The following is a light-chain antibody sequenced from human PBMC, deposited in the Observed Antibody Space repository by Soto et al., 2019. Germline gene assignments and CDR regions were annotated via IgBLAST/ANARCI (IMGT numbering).Light chain of an antibody. Sequence: EIVMTQSPATLSLSPGERATLSCRASQSVSSSYLSGYQQKPGQAPRLLIYGASTRATGIPARFSGSGSGTDFTLTISSLQPEDFAVYYCQQDYNLRTFGQGTKLEIK. CDR1: QSVSSSY. V-gene: IGKV3D-7*01. CDR2: GAS. J-gene: IGKJ2*02. CDR3: QQDYNLRT.